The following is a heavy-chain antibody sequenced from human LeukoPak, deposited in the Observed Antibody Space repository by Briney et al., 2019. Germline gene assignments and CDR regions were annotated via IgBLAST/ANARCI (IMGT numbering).Heavy chain of an antibody. D-gene: IGHD6-19*01. V-gene: IGHV3-23*01. Sequence: GGSLRLSCAASGVTFSSYAMNWVRQAPRKGLEWVSGISNSGVSRDYADSVKGRFTISRDNSKNTLYLQVNTLRAEDTAVYYCAKGEFGSGWPNWGQGTLVTVSS. CDR3: AKGEFGSGWPN. CDR1: GVTFSSYA. J-gene: IGHJ4*02. CDR2: ISNSGVSR.